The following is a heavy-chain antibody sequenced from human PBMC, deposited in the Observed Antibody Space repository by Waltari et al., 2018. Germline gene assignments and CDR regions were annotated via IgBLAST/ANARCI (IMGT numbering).Heavy chain of an antibody. CDR1: GFTFSSYW. V-gene: IGHV3-74*01. J-gene: IGHJ4*02. CDR2: INSDGSST. CDR3: ARRTNYYDSSGYSDY. Sequence: EVQLVESGGGLVQPGGSLRLSCAASGFTFSSYWMHWVRQAPGKGLVWVLRINSDGSSTSYADSVKGRFTISRDNAKNTLYLQMNSLRAEDTAVYYCARRTNYYDSSGYSDYWGQGTLVTVSS. D-gene: IGHD3-22*01.